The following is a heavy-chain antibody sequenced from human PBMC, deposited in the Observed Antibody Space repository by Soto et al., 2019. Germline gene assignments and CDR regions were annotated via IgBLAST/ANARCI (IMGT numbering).Heavy chain of an antibody. V-gene: IGHV3-23*01. CDR2: ISGSGGST. CDR3: AKDLEVYNYYFDY. D-gene: IGHD1-1*01. J-gene: IGHJ4*02. Sequence: EVQLLESGGGLVQPGGSLRLSCAASGFTFSSYAMSWVRQAPGKGLEWVSAISGSGGSTYYADSVKGRFTISRDNSRNTLYLQMYSLRAEDTAVYYCAKDLEVYNYYFDYWGQGSLVTVSS. CDR1: GFTFSSYA.